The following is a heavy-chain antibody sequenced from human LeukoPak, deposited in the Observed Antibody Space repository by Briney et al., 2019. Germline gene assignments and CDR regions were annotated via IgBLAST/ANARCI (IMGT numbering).Heavy chain of an antibody. V-gene: IGHV3-11*06. J-gene: IGHJ4*02. Sequence: GGSLRLSCAASGFTFSDYYMSCIRQAPGKGLEWVSYISSSSSYTNYADSVKGRFTISRDNAKNSLYLQMNSLRAEDTAVYYCARDPVGYDSSGYYYYWGQGTLVTVSS. CDR1: GFTFSDYY. CDR2: ISSSSSYT. D-gene: IGHD3-22*01. CDR3: ARDPVGYDSSGYYYY.